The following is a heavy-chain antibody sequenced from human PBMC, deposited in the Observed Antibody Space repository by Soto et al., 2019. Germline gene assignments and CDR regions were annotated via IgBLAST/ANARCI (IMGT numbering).Heavy chain of an antibody. V-gene: IGHV3-30-3*01. CDR2: ISDDGSNK. D-gene: IGHD3-22*01. J-gene: IGHJ3*02. Sequence: QVQLVESGGGVVQPGRSLRLSCAASGFTFSSYAMQWVRQAPGKGLEWVAAISDDGSNKNYADSVKCRFTISRDNSKNTRYLQVNSLRAEDTAVYYCARVRDSSGYYAFDIWGQGTLVTVSS. CDR3: ARVRDSSGYYAFDI. CDR1: GFTFSSYA.